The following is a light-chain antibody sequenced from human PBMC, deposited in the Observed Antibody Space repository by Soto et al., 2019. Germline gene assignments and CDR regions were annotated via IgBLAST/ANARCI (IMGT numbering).Light chain of an antibody. CDR1: HVINSW. CDR3: QQSSSFPRT. CDR2: AAS. Sequence: DIQMTQSPSSVSASVGDRVTITCRASHVINSWLAWYQQKPGKAPNLLIYAASSVQSGVPSRFSGSGSGTEFTRTISSLQPEDSATYFCQQSSSFPRTFGGGTKVEVK. J-gene: IGKJ4*01. V-gene: IGKV1-12*01.